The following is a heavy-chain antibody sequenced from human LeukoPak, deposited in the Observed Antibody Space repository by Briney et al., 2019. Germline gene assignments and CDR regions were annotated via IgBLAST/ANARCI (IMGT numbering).Heavy chain of an antibody. J-gene: IGHJ5*02. V-gene: IGHV4-39*01. CDR3: ARQAFTSGYCSGGSCYNWFDP. CDR2: GST. Sequence: PSETLSLTCTVSGGPISSSSYYWDWIRQPPGKGLEWIGSGSTYYNPSLKSRVTISVDTSKKQFSLKMSSVTAADTAVYYCARQAFTSGYCSGGSCYNWFDPWGQGTLVTVSS. CDR1: GGPISSSSYY. D-gene: IGHD2-15*01.